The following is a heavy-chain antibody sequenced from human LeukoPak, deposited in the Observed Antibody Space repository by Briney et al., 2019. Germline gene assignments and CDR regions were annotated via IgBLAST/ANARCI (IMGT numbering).Heavy chain of an antibody. D-gene: IGHD2-15*01. V-gene: IGHV1-69*06. J-gene: IGHJ4*02. CDR2: IIPIFGTA. Sequence: PVKVSCKPSRGTFSSYAISWVPQAPGHELEGLRGIIPIFGTANYAQKFQGRVTITADKSTSTAYMELSSLRSEDTAVYYCARDSPWYCSGGSCYSYWGQGTLVTVSS. CDR3: ARDSPWYCSGGSCYSY. CDR1: RGTFSSYA.